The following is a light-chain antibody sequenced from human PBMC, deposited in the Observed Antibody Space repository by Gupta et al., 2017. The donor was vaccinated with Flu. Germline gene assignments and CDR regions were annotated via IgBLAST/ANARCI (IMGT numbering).Light chain of an antibody. V-gene: IGKV1-39*01. Sequence: GDRLIITCRARQSISSFLNWYQHKPGKAPKLLIYAASSLQSGVPSRFSGSGSGTDFTLTISSLQPEDFATYYCQQSYSIPYTFGQGTKLEIK. CDR1: QSISSF. J-gene: IGKJ2*01. CDR3: QQSYSIPYT. CDR2: AAS.